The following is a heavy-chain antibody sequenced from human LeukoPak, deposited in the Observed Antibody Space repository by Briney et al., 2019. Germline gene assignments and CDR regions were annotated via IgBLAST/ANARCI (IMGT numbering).Heavy chain of an antibody. D-gene: IGHD6-13*01. J-gene: IGHJ5*02. CDR3: AKSGGAAAGTGFEDWFDP. V-gene: IGHV1-18*01. CDR1: GYTFTSYG. CDR2: ISAYNGNT. Sequence: ASVKVSCKASGYTFTSYGISWVRQAPGQGLEWMGWISAYNGNTNYAQKLQGRVTMTTDTSTSTAYMELRSLRSDDTAVYYCAKSGGAAAGTGFEDWFDPWGQGTLVTVSS.